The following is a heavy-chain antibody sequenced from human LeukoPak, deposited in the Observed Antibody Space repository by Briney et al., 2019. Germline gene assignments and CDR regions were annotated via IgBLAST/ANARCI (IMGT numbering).Heavy chain of an antibody. D-gene: IGHD5-24*01. CDR1: GFTFSSYS. CDR3: AVGPLRATTDY. J-gene: IGHJ4*02. CDR2: ISSSSSYI. V-gene: IGHV3-21*01. Sequence: GGSLRLSCAASGFTFSSYSMNWVRQAPGKGLEWVSSISSSSSYIYYADSVKGRFTISRDNAKKSLYLQMNSLRAEDTAVYYCAVGPLRATTDYWGQGTLVTVSS.